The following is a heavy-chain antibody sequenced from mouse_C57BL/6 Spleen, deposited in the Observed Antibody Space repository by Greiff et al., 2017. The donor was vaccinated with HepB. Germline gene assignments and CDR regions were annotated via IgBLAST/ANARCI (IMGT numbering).Heavy chain of an antibody. J-gene: IGHJ1*03. D-gene: IGHD1-1*01. CDR3: TTAQYDSSYWYFDG. CDR1: GFNIKDYY. V-gene: IGHV14-1*01. CDR2: IDPEDGDT. Sequence: EVQLQQSGAELVRPGASVKLSCTASGFNIKDYYMHWVKQRPEQGLEWIGRIDPEDGDTEYAPKFQGKATMTADTSSNTAYLQLSSLTSEDTAVYYSTTAQYDSSYWYFDGWGTGATVTVAS.